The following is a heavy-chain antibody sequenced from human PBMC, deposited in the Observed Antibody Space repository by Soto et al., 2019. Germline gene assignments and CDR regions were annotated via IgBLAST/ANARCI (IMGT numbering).Heavy chain of an antibody. D-gene: IGHD6-19*01. CDR1: GGSISSSSYY. CDR2: IYYSEST. V-gene: IGHV4-39*01. CDR3: ALAGYYYYYMDV. J-gene: IGHJ6*03. Sequence: SETLSLSCSVSGGSISSSSYYWGWIRQPPGKGLEWIGSIYYSESTYYNPSLKSRVTISVDTSKNQFSLKLSSVTAADTAMYYCALAGYYYYYMDVWGKGTTVTVSS.